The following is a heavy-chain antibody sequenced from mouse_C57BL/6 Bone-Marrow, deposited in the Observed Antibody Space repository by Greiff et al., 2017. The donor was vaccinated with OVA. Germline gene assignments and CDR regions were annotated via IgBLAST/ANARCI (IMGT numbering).Heavy chain of an antibody. D-gene: IGHD3-2*02. Sequence: VKLMESGAELVRPGASVKLSCKASGYTFTDYYINWVKQRPGQGLEWIARIYPGSGNTYYNEKFKGKATLTAEKSSSTAYMQLSSLTSEDSAVYFCARLDSSGPAWFAYWGQGTLVTVSA. J-gene: IGHJ3*01. V-gene: IGHV1-76*01. CDR2: IYPGSGNT. CDR1: GYTFTDYY. CDR3: ARLDSSGPAWFAY.